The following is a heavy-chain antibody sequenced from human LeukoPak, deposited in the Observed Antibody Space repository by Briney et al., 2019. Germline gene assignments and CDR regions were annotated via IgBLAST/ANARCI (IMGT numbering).Heavy chain of an antibody. CDR1: GFTFSSYA. CDR3: AKVSGNYGTFSRFDY. J-gene: IGHJ4*02. D-gene: IGHD3-22*01. CDR2: ISGSGGST. V-gene: IGHV3-23*01. Sequence: GGSLRLSCAASGFTFSSYAMSWVRQAPGKGLEWVSAISGSGGSTYYADSVKGRFTISRDNSKNTLYLQMNSLRAEDTAVYYCAKVSGNYGTFSRFDYWGQGTLVTVSS.